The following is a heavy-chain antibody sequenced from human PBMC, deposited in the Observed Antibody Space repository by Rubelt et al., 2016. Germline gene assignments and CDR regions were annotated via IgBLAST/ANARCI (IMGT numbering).Heavy chain of an antibody. V-gene: IGHV4-39*07. J-gene: IGHJ5*02. CDR2: SGST. CDR3: ARHGMSNIFLLQLSWFDP. Sequence: SGSTYYNPSLKSRVTISVDTSKNQFSLKLSSVTAADTAVYYCARHGMSNIFLLQLSWFDPWGQGTLVTVSS. D-gene: IGHD3-3*01.